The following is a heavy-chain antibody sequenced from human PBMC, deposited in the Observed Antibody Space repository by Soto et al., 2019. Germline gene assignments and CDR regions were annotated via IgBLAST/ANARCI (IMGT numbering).Heavy chain of an antibody. CDR2: IIPIFGTA. V-gene: IGHV1-69*06. CDR1: GGPFSSYA. D-gene: IGHD4-17*01. Sequence: SVKVSFKDSGGPFSSYAISLVRQDLGQGLEWMGGIIPIFGTANYAQKFQGRVTITADKSTSTAYMELRSLRSEDTAVYYCARVGRGTTVVTVGWFDPWGQGTLVTVSS. J-gene: IGHJ5*02. CDR3: ARVGRGTTVVTVGWFDP.